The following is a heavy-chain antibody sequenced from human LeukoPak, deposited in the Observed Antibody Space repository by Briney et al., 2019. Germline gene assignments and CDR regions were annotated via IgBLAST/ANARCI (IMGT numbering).Heavy chain of an antibody. V-gene: IGHV3-30-3*01. Sequence: GGSLRLSCAASGFTFSSYAMHWVRQAPGKGLEWVAVISYDGSNKYYADSVKGRFTISRDNSKNTLYLQMNNLRAEDTAVYYCARDLDYYGSGRTPDYWGQGTLVTVSS. D-gene: IGHD3-10*01. CDR3: ARDLDYYGSGRTPDY. CDR1: GFTFSSYA. J-gene: IGHJ4*02. CDR2: ISYDGSNK.